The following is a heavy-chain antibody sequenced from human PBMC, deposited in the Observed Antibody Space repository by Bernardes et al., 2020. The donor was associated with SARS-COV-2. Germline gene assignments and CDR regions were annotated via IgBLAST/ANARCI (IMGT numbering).Heavy chain of an antibody. Sequence: ASVKVSCQASGYTVTSYGISWVRQAPGQGLEWMGWISAYSGNTNYAQKLQGRVTMTTDTSTSTAYMELRSLRSDDTAMYYCASGYCSGTSCYHFDYRGQGTLVTVSS. J-gene: IGHJ4*02. D-gene: IGHD2-2*03. CDR2: ISAYSGNT. V-gene: IGHV1-18*01. CDR3: ASGYCSGTSCYHFDY. CDR1: GYTVTSYG.